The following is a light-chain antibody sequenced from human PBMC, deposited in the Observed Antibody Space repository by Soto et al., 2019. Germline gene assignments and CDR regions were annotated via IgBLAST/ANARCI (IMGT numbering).Light chain of an antibody. CDR1: SRDGGGYNY. J-gene: IGLJ1*01. V-gene: IGLV2-14*01. Sequence: QSALTQPASVSGSPGQSITISCTGTSRDGGGYNYVYWYQQHPGKAPKLIIYEVSNRPSGVSNRFSGSKSGNTASLTISGLQAEDEADYYCNSYTSKSTGVFGTGTKLTVL. CDR3: NSYTSKSTGV. CDR2: EVS.